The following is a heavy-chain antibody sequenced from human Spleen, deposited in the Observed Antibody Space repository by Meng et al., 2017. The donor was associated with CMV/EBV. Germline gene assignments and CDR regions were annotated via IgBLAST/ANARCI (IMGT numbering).Heavy chain of an antibody. CDR1: GGSISSSSYY. D-gene: IGHD6-13*01. CDR2: IYYSGST. V-gene: IGHV4-39*07. J-gene: IGHJ4*02. Sequence: SETLSLTCAVYGGSISSSSYYWGWIRQPPGKGLEWIGSIYYSGSTYYNPSLKSRVSISVDTSRNQFSLSLTSVTAADTAVYYCARDVYSSGWYYYFDYWGQGTPVTVSS. CDR3: ARDVYSSGWYYYFDY.